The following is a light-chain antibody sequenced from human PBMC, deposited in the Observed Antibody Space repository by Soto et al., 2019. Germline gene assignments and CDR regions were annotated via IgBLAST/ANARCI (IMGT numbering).Light chain of an antibody. V-gene: IGKV1-12*01. Sequence: DIQMTQSPSSVSASVGDSVTITCRASQGIGSWLAWYQQKPGKAPQLLIYAASSLQSGVPSRFSGSASGTDFTLTISSLQPEDFATYYCQRANSFPLTFGGGTKVDIK. J-gene: IGKJ4*01. CDR1: QGIGSW. CDR2: AAS. CDR3: QRANSFPLT.